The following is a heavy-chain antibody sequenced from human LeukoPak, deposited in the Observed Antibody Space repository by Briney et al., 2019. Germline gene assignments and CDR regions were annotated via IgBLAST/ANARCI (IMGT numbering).Heavy chain of an antibody. J-gene: IGHJ6*03. CDR3: ARKGPNYYSYYMDV. CDR1: GYTFTNYA. V-gene: IGHV7-4-1*02. Sequence: GASVKVSCKASGYTFTNYAMNWVRQAPGQGLEWMGWINTNTGNPTYAQGFTGRFVFSLDTSVSTAYLQISSLKAEDTAVYYCARKGPNYYSYYMDVWGKGTTVTVSS. CDR2: INTNTGNP.